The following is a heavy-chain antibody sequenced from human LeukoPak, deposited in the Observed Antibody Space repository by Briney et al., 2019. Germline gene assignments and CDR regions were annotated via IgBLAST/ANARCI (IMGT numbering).Heavy chain of an antibody. CDR2: ISSGSSYM. CDR1: GFTFSNYT. CDR3: ARAPTPDPTGTTGSIDY. Sequence: GGSLRLSCAASGFTFSNYTMNWVRQAPGKGLEWVSFISSGSSYMYYADSVKGRFTISRDNAKKSLYLQMSSLRAEDTAVYYCARAPTPDPTGTTGSIDYWGQGTLVTVSS. J-gene: IGHJ4*02. D-gene: IGHD1-1*01. V-gene: IGHV3-21*01.